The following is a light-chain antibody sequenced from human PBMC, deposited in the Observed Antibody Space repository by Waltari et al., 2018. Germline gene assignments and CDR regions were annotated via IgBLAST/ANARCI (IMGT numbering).Light chain of an antibody. CDR3: GTWDSRMSVGV. CDR1: SPTIGNHY. Sequence: QSVLTQPPSVSAASGQPVTISCSCSSPTIGNHYVSWYQQFPGTAPKPLIYENDKRPSGIPVRVSGSKSGTSATLDIHGLQTGDEADYYCGTWDSRMSVGVLGGGTKVTVL. V-gene: IGLV1-51*01. J-gene: IGLJ2*01. CDR2: END.